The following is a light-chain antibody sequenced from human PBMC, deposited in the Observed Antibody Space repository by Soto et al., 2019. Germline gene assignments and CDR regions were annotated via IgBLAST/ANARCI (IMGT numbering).Light chain of an antibody. Sequence: QSALTQPPSASGSPGQSVTISCTGTSSDVGGYNYVSWYQQHPGKAPQLMIYDVTKRPSGVPDRFSGSKSGNTASLTVSGLQAADEADYYCSSYAGSNNLFGGGTKLPVL. CDR3: SSYAGSNNL. CDR1: SSDVGGYNY. J-gene: IGLJ2*01. CDR2: DVT. V-gene: IGLV2-8*01.